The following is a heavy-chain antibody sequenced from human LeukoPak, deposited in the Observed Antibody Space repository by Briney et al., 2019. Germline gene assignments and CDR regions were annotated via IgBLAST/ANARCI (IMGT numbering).Heavy chain of an antibody. CDR2: INHSGST. J-gene: IGHJ3*02. D-gene: IGHD3-3*01. V-gene: IGHV4-34*01. CDR3: ARNYDFLAPRAFDI. Sequence: SETLSLTCAVYGGSFSGYYRSWIRQPPGKGLEWIGEINHSGSTNYNPSLKSRVTISVDTSKNQFSLKLSSVTAADTAVYYCARNYDFLAPRAFDIWGQGTMVTVSS. CDR1: GGSFSGYY.